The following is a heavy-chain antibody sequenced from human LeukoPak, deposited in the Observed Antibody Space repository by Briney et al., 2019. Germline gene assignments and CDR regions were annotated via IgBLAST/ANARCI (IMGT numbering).Heavy chain of an antibody. CDR3: ARGRWTWALDAFDI. V-gene: IGHV4-39*07. J-gene: IGHJ3*02. D-gene: IGHD4-23*01. Sequence: PSETLSLTCTDSGGSISSSRYYWGWIRQPPGKGLEWIGSIYYSGSTYYNPSLKSRVTTSVDTSKNQFSLKLSSVTAADTAVYYCARGRWTWALDAFDIWGQGTMVTVSS. CDR2: IYYSGST. CDR1: GGSISSSRYY.